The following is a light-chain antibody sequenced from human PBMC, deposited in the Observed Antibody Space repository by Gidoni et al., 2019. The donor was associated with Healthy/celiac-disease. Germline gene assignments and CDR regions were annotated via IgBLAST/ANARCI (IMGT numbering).Light chain of an antibody. CDR3: QQSYSTPLFT. CDR2: AAS. J-gene: IGKJ3*01. V-gene: IGKV1-39*01. CDR1: QSISSY. Sequence: DIQITQSPSSLSASGGDRVTITCRASQSISSYLNWYQQKPGKAPKLLIYAASSLQRGVPSRFSGSGSGPDFTLTISSLQPEDFATYYCQQSYSTPLFTFXPXTKVDIK.